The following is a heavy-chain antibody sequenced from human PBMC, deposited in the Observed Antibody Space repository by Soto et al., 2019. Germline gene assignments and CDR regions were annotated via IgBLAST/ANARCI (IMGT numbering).Heavy chain of an antibody. CDR2: IYHSGST. V-gene: IGHV4-38-2*01. J-gene: IGHJ4*02. CDR3: ATVVVYYHSSGYWPARWSFFAY. Sequence: SETLSLTCAVAGYSISSFDYWGGIPQPPRKGLEWILSIYHSGSTYYNPSLKSRLTISVDTSKNQFSLKLSSVTAADTAVYYCATVVVYYHSSGYWPARWSFFAYRGQGTPVPVSP. CDR1: GYSISSFDY. D-gene: IGHD3-22*01.